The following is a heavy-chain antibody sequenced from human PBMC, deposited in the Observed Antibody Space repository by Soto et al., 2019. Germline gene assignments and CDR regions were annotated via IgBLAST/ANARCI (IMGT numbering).Heavy chain of an antibody. V-gene: IGHV1-18*01. Sequence: QVHLVQSGAEVKKPGASVKVSCKGSGYGFTTYGITWVRQAPGQGLEWMAWISAHNGNTNYAQKLQGRVTVTRDTSTSTSYMELRSLRSDDTAVYYCARGRYGDDWGQVALVTVSS. J-gene: IGHJ4*02. CDR3: ARGRYGDD. D-gene: IGHD1-1*01. CDR2: ISAHNGNT. CDR1: GYGFTTYG.